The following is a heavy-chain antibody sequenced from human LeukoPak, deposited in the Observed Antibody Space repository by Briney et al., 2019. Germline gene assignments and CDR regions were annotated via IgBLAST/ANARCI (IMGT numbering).Heavy chain of an antibody. CDR2: FDPEDGER. CDR3: ATGPIDMTVDYLHY. V-gene: IGHV1-24*01. J-gene: IGHJ4*02. Sequence: ASVKVSCKISGYTLADLSMHWARQAPGKGLEWLGRFDPEDGERIYARNFQGRFTMTEDTSADTAYMELYSLRSEDTAVYYCATGPIDMTVDYLHYWGQGTLVTVSS. D-gene: IGHD2-21*02. CDR1: GYTLADLS.